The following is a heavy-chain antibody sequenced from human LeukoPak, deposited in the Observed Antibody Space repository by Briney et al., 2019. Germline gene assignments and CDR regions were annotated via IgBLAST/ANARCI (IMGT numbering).Heavy chain of an antibody. Sequence: QPGGSLRLSCAASGFTFSSYAMSWVRQAPGKGVEWVSAISGSGGSTYYADSVKGRFTISRDNSKTTLYLQMNSLRAEDTAVYYCAKDSFPFIPAAENWFDPWGQGTLVTVSS. CDR2: ISGSGGST. CDR3: AKDSFPFIPAAENWFDP. D-gene: IGHD2-2*01. CDR1: GFTFSSYA. J-gene: IGHJ5*02. V-gene: IGHV3-23*01.